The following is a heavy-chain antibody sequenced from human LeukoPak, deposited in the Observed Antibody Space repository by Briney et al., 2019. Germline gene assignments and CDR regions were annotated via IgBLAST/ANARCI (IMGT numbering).Heavy chain of an antibody. CDR1: GGSISSYH. V-gene: IGHV4-59*01. J-gene: IGHJ4*02. CDR3: AREAYCGGDCYSGFDY. CDR2: IYYSGST. D-gene: IGHD2-21*02. Sequence: SETLSLTCTVSGGSISSYHWSWIRQPPGKGLEWIGYIYYSGSTNYNPSLKSRVTISVDTSKNQFSLKLSSVTAADTAVYYWAREAYCGGDCYSGFDYWGQGTLVTVSS.